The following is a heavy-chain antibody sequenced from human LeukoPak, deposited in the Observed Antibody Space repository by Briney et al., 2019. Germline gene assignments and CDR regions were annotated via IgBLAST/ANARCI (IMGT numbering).Heavy chain of an antibody. V-gene: IGHV3-30*18. J-gene: IGHJ4*02. D-gene: IGHD3-10*01. CDR3: AKDSSGPVLLWFGEMGGIDY. CDR2: ISYDGSNK. CDR1: GFTFSSYG. Sequence: PGGSLRLSCAASGFTFSSYGMHWVRQAPGKGLEWVAVISYDGSNKYYADSVKGRFTISRDNSKDTLYLQMNSLRAEDTAVYYCAKDSSGPVLLWFGEMGGIDYWGQGTLVTVSS.